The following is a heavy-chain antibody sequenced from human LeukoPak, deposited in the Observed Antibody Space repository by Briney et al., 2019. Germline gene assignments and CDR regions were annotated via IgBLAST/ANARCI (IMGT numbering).Heavy chain of an antibody. D-gene: IGHD4-17*01. CDR1: GFTFSSYW. Sequence: GGSLRLSCAASGFTFSSYWMSWVRQAPGKGLEWVANIKQDGSEKYYVDSVKGRFTISRDNAKNSLYLQMNSLRAEDTAVYYCANDYGDYGGGFDYWGQGTLVTVSS. CDR2: IKQDGSEK. V-gene: IGHV3-7*01. J-gene: IGHJ4*02. CDR3: ANDYGDYGGGFDY.